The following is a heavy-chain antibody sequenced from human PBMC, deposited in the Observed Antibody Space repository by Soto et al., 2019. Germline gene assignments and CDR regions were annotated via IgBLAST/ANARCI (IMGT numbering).Heavy chain of an antibody. CDR2: IYYSGST. D-gene: IGHD1-26*01. Sequence: SETLSLTCTVSGGSIISYYWSWIRQPPGKGLEWIGYIYYSGSTNYNPSLKSRVTISVDTSKNQFSLKLTSVTAADTAVYYCVRRYGGNFDDWGQGTLVTVSS. V-gene: IGHV4-59*01. CDR3: VRRYGGNFDD. J-gene: IGHJ4*02. CDR1: GGSIISYY.